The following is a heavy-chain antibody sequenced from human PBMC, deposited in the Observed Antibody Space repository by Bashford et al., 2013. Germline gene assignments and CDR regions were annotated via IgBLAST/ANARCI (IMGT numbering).Heavy chain of an antibody. CDR2: INTNTGNP. J-gene: IGHJ6*02. Sequence: ASVKVSCKASGHTFTSYGMNWVRQAPGQGLEWMGWINTNTGNPTYAQGFTGRFVFSLDTSVSTAYLQICSLKAEDTAVYYCAGARGLPIVVESAALLLWCGSCDPGMDVVGQGTDGHRLL. V-gene: IGHV7-4-1*01. D-gene: IGHD2-2*01. CDR3: AGARGLPIVVESAALLLWCGSCDPGMDV. CDR1: GHTFTSYG.